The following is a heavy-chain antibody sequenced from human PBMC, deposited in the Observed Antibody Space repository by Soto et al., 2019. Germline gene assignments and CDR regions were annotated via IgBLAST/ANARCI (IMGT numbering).Heavy chain of an antibody. CDR2: ISWNSGSI. J-gene: IGHJ6*02. CDR1: GFTFDDYA. V-gene: IGHV3-9*01. CDR3: AKSPSLLWFGEGMDV. Sequence: GGSLRLSCAASGFTFDDYAMHWVRQAPGKGLEWVSGISWNSGSIGYADSVKGRFTISRDNAKNSLYLQMNSLRAEDTALYYCAKSPSLLWFGEGMDVWGQGTTVTVSS. D-gene: IGHD3-10*01.